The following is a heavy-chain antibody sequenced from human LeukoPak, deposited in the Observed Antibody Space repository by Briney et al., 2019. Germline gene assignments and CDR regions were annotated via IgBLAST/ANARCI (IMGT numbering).Heavy chain of an antibody. CDR3: ARAVHSSGWYRV. D-gene: IGHD6-19*01. CDR2: IYYSGST. J-gene: IGHJ4*02. Sequence: SETLSLTCTVSGGSISSSSYYWGWIRQPPGKGLEWIGSIYYSGSTYYNPSLKSRVTISVDTSKNQFSLKLSSVTAADTAVYYCARAVHSSGWYRVWGQGTLVTVSS. V-gene: IGHV4-39*07. CDR1: GGSISSSSYY.